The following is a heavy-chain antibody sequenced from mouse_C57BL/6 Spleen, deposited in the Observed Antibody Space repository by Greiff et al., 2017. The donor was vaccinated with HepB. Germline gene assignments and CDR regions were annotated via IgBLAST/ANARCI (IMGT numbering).Heavy chain of an antibody. CDR2: ISSGGSYT. Sequence: EVHLVESGGDLVKPGGSLKLSCAASGFTFSSYGMSWVRQTPDKRLEWVATISSGGSYTYYPDSVKGRFTISRDNAKNTLYLQMSSLKSEDTDMYYCARQTAQATLYAMDYWGQGTSVTVSS. D-gene: IGHD3-2*02. CDR1: GFTFSSYG. V-gene: IGHV5-6*01. CDR3: ARQTAQATLYAMDY. J-gene: IGHJ4*01.